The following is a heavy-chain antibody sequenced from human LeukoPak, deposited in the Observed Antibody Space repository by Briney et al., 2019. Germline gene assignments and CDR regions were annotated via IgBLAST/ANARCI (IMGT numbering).Heavy chain of an antibody. D-gene: IGHD6-6*01. CDR2: ISNSGRTM. CDR1: GFTFTDYY. Sequence: GGSLRLSCAASGFTFTDYYMSWIRQAPEKGLEWLSYISNSGRTMYYADSVKGRVTVSRDNAKNSLYLQMNSLRAEDTAIYYCARIGYSSSSFDYWGQGTLVTVSS. CDR3: ARIGYSSSSFDY. V-gene: IGHV3-11*04. J-gene: IGHJ4*02.